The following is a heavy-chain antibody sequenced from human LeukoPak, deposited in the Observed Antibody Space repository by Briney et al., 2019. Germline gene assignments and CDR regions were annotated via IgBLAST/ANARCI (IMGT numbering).Heavy chain of an antibody. CDR2: TYYRSKWYN. D-gene: IGHD3-10*01. Sequence: SQTLSLTCAISGDSVSSNSAAWNWIRQSPSRGLEWLGRTYYRSKWYNDYAVSVKSRITINPDTSKNQFSLQLNSVTPEDTAVYYCARDLYGYYGSGSYYRGAFDIWGQGTMVTVSS. CDR3: ARDLYGYYGSGSYYRGAFDI. CDR1: GDSVSSNSAA. J-gene: IGHJ3*02. V-gene: IGHV6-1*01.